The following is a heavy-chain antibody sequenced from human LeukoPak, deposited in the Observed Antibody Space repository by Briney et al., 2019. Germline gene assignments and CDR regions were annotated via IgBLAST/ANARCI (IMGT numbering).Heavy chain of an antibody. CDR3: ARTYGSGSLDY. Sequence: GGSLRLSCAASGFTLSSYAMSWVRQAPGKGLEWVSAISDTGNTYHADSVKGRFTISRDNAKNSVYLQMNSLRAEDTAVYYCARTYGSGSLDYGGQGTLVTVSS. V-gene: IGHV3-23*01. J-gene: IGHJ4*02. D-gene: IGHD2-15*01. CDR1: GFTLSSYA. CDR2: ISDTGNT.